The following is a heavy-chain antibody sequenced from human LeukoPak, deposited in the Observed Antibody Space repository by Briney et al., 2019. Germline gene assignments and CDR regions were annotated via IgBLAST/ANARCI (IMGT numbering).Heavy chain of an antibody. J-gene: IGHJ4*02. V-gene: IGHV3-48*01. D-gene: IGHD6-6*01. Sequence: GGSLRLSCEASGFTFSNYGMNWVRQAPGRGLEWLSYISGSGSSIYYADSVKGRFTISRDNGKNSLFLQMNSLRAEDTALYYCARGGAARPDYWGQGTLVTGSS. CDR1: GFTFSNYG. CDR2: ISGSGSSI. CDR3: ARGGAARPDY.